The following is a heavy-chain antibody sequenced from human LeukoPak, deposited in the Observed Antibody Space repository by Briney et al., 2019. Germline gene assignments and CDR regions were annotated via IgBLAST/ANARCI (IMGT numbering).Heavy chain of an antibody. CDR3: ARDSAEQWLTYYFDY. CDR1: GGTFSSYA. V-gene: IGHV1-69*13. Sequence: SVKVSCKASGGTFSSYAFSWVRQAPGQGLEWMGGIIPIFGTTYYAQKYQGRVTITADESTSTVYMELSSLTSEDTAIYYCARDSAEQWLTYYFDYWGQGTLVTVS. D-gene: IGHD6-19*01. CDR2: IIPIFGTT. J-gene: IGHJ4*02.